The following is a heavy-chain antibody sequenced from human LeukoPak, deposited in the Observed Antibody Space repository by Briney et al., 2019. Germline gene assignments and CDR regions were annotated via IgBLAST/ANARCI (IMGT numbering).Heavy chain of an antibody. D-gene: IGHD1-1*01. CDR1: GFSFPSYG. J-gene: IGHJ3*02. Sequence: GASVTVSCKASGFSFPSYGISWVRQAPGQGLEWIGWITAYDGDTNYAEKFQGRVTMATDTSTSTASMELWSLRSDDTAVYYCARDWQLPSGPDVFDIWGQGTVVTVSS. CDR3: ARDWQLPSGPDVFDI. CDR2: ITAYDGDT. V-gene: IGHV1-18*01.